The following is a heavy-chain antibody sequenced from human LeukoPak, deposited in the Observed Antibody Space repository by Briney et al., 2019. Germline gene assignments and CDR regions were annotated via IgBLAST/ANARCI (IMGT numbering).Heavy chain of an antibody. CDR2: IGWNSGGI. CDR3: VKVTAAGFVDH. D-gene: IGHD6-13*01. V-gene: IGHV3-9*01. Sequence: GRSPRLSCAASGFTFDDYAMRWVRQAPGKGLEWVSGIGWNSGGIVYADSVKGRFAISRDNAKNSLYLQMNSLGAEDTAFYYCVKVTAAGFVDHWGQGTLVTVSS. J-gene: IGHJ4*02. CDR1: GFTFDDYA.